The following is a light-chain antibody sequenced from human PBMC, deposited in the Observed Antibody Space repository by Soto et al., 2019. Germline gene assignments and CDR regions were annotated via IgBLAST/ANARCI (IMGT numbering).Light chain of an antibody. J-gene: IGKJ2*01. CDR1: QSVSGF. CDR3: QQRINSPRT. Sequence: EIVLTQSPATLSLSPGDRATLSCRASQSVSGFLAWYQQKPGQAPRLLIYDASDRATGIPARFSGSGSGTDFTLAISSLEPEDFAIYYCQQRINSPRTFGQGTKLEIK. V-gene: IGKV3-11*01. CDR2: DAS.